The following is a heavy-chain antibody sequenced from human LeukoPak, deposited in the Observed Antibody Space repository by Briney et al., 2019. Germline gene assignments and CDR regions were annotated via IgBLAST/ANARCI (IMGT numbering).Heavy chain of an antibody. CDR1: GYTFTSYY. CDR2: INPSGGST. CDR3: ARVLGITMIPDY. V-gene: IGHV1-46*01. J-gene: IGHJ4*02. Sequence: ASVKVSCKASGYTFTSYYMHWVRQAPGQGPEWMGIINPSGGSTSYAQKFQGRVTMTRDTSTSTVYMELSSLRSEDTAVYYCARVLGITMIPDYWGQGTLVTVSS. D-gene: IGHD3-22*01.